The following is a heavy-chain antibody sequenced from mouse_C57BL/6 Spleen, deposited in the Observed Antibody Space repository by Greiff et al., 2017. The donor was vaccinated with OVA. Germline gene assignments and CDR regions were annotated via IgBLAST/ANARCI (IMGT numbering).Heavy chain of an antibody. CDR3: TRNGNSAGYVPYYAMDY. J-gene: IGHJ4*01. Sequence: QVQLQQSGAELVRPGASVTLSCKASGYTFTDYEMHWVKQTPVHGLEWIGAIDPETGGTAYNQKFKGKAILTADKSSSTAYMELRSLTSEDSAVYYCTRNGNSAGYVPYYAMDYWGQGTSVTVSS. CDR2: IDPETGGT. CDR1: GYTFTDYE. V-gene: IGHV1-15*01. D-gene: IGHD3-2*02.